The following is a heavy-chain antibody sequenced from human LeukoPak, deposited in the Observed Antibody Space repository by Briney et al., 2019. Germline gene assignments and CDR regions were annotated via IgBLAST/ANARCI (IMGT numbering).Heavy chain of an antibody. J-gene: IGHJ4*02. CDR1: GSSLTSYW. D-gene: IGHD2-21*02. CDR2: IYPGDSET. CDR3: ARGMTALPFDY. Sequence: GESLKISCKGSGSSLTSYWIGWVRQLPGKGLEWMGIIYPGDSETRYSPSFQGQVTISADKSISTAYLQWSSLKASYTAMYYCARGMTALPFDYWGQGTLVTVSS. V-gene: IGHV5-51*01.